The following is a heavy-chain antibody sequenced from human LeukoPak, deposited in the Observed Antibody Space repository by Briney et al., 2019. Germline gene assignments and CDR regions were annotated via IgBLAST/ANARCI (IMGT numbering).Heavy chain of an antibody. Sequence: GGSLRLPRAASGFSFSSHGMHWVRQAPGKGLEWVAVISYDGDNKYYADSVNGRFTISRDNSKNALSLQMDSLRAEDTAVYYCAKDIRVWGSYRYPCLDYWGQGTLVTVSA. V-gene: IGHV3-30*18. CDR2: ISYDGDNK. J-gene: IGHJ4*02. D-gene: IGHD3-16*02. CDR3: AKDIRVWGSYRYPCLDY. CDR1: GFSFSSHG.